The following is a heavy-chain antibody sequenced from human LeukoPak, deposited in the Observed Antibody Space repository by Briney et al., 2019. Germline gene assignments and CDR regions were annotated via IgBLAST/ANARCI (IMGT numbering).Heavy chain of an antibody. D-gene: IGHD6-6*01. V-gene: IGHV4-59*08. CDR3: ARHSFARPFDS. Sequence: SETLSLTCTVSGASIFGSYWSWIRQPPGKGLEWIGYIYYTGDSNYNPSLKSRATISLDTSRSQFSLMLSSVTAADTAIYYCARHSFARPFDSWGQGTLVTVS. CDR2: IYYTGDS. CDR1: GASIFGSY. J-gene: IGHJ4*02.